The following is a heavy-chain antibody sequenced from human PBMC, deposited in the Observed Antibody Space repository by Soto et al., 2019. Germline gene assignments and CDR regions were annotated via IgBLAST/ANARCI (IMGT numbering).Heavy chain of an antibody. D-gene: IGHD3-10*01. CDR3: ARHDGSRSTDY. Sequence: QVQLQESGPGLVKPSGTLSLTCTVSGGSISSDYWNWIRQPPGKGLEWIGYIHSGSTTHSASLRSRVTISVDTSKNQFSLQLSSVTAADTGVYFCARHDGSRSTDYWGQGTLVTVSS. CDR2: IHSGST. J-gene: IGHJ4*02. CDR1: GGSISSDY. V-gene: IGHV4-59*08.